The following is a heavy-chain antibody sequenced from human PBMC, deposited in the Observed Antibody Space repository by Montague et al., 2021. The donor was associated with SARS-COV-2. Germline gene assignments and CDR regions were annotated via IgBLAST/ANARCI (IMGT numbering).Heavy chain of an antibody. CDR2: ISDSGST. V-gene: IGHV4-59*08. Sequence: SETLSLTCTVSGGSISSFYWSWFRQPPGKGLEWIGYISDSGSTNYNPSLTSRITMSVDTSKNQFSLKVNSVTAADTAVYYCARHYSATFPAVLWGQGTLVTASS. CDR3: ARHYSATFPAVL. CDR1: GGSISSFY. J-gene: IGHJ4*02. D-gene: IGHD2-15*01.